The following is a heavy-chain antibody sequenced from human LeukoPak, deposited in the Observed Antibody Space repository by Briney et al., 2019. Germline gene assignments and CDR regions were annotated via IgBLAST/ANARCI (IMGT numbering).Heavy chain of an antibody. J-gene: IGHJ5*02. CDR1: GYTFTDYF. CDR3: ARDKLGLGELSLYDQ. CDR2: INPNSGGT. D-gene: IGHD3-16*02. V-gene: IGHV1-2*02. Sequence: ASVRVSCKASGYTFTDYFMHWVRQAPGHGLEWVGWINPNSGGTIYAQKFQGRVTMTRDTSISTAYMELSRMRSDDTAMYYCARDKLGLGELSLYDQWGQGTLVTVFS.